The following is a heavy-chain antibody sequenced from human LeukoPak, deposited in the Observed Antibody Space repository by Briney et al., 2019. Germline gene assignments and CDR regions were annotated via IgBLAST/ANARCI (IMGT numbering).Heavy chain of an antibody. Sequence: PGGSLRLSCAASGFTFSSYAMSWVRQAPGKGLEWVSAISGSGGSTYYADSVKGRFTISRDNSKNTLYLQMNSLRAEDTAVYYCAKEGRGYYDSSGYHDYWGQGTLVTVSS. CDR3: AKEGRGYYDSSGYHDY. V-gene: IGHV3-23*01. CDR1: GFTFSSYA. CDR2: ISGSGGST. J-gene: IGHJ4*02. D-gene: IGHD3-22*01.